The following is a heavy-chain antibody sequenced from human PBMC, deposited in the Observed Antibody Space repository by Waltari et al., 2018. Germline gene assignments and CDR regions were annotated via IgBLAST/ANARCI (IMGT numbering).Heavy chain of an antibody. CDR2: IKPDGSEK. Sequence: EGQLVDSGGGLVQPGGSLRLSCVVSGINFSNYWMNWVRQAPGKGLEWVANIKPDGSEKYYVDSVKGRLTISRDNAKNSLFLKMNILSVDDTGVYYCAINQYWGQGTLVTVSS. V-gene: IGHV3-7*01. J-gene: IGHJ4*02. CDR1: GINFSNYW. CDR3: AINQY.